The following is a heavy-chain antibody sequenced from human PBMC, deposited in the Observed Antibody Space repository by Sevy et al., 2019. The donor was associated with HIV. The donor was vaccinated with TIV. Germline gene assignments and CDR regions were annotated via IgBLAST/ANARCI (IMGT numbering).Heavy chain of an antibody. CDR1: GFTFSTYA. CDR2: ISDDGNNK. V-gene: IGHV3-30*04. J-gene: IGHJ4*02. D-gene: IGHD3-22*01. CDR3: ASHYYDSTGYYFPLEY. Sequence: GGSLRLSCTAFGFTFSTYAMYWVRQAPGKGLEWVAVISDDGNNKDYAYSVKGRFTISRDNSKNTLYLQMNSLRADDTAVYYCASHYYDSTGYYFPLEYWGQGTRVTVSS.